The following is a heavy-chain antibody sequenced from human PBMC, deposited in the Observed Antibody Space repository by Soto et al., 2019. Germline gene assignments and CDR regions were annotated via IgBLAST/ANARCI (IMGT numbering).Heavy chain of an antibody. Sequence: QLQMQESGPGLVKPSETLSLTCTVSGGSIRGSSYYWGWIRQPPGKGLEWVGNIYYSGSTYYNPSLKSRVTISVDTSANQFSLRLTSVTAADTAVYYCARRPRVAIAGFDYNYYYGSDVWGHGTTVTVSS. D-gene: IGHD2-15*01. V-gene: IGHV4-39*01. J-gene: IGHJ6*02. CDR2: IYYSGST. CDR1: GGSIRGSSYY. CDR3: ARRPRVAIAGFDYNYYYGSDV.